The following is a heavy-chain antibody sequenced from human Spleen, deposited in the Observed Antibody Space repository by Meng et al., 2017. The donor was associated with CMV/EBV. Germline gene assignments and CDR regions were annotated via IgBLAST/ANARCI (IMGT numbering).Heavy chain of an antibody. J-gene: IGHJ4*02. CDR2: INPNSGGT. V-gene: IGHV1-2*02. CDR1: GYTFTGYY. CDR3: ARVNPQWLVTYFDY. Sequence: QVRRGQSGAEGKKPGASVKVSCKASGYTFTGYYMHWVRQAPGQGLEWMGWINPNSGGTNYAQKFQGRVTMTRDTSISTAYMELSRLRSDDTAVYYCARVNPQWLVTYFDYWGQGTLVTVSS. D-gene: IGHD6-19*01.